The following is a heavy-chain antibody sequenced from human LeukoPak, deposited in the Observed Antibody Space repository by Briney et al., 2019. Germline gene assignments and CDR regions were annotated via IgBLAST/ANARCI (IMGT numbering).Heavy chain of an antibody. J-gene: IGHJ4*02. CDR1: GFTFTNYW. V-gene: IGHV3-23*01. CDR3: ARGGTQKMYYFGY. CDR2: ISGSGGST. D-gene: IGHD1-1*01. Sequence: PGGSLRLSCAASGFTFTNYWMSWVRQAPGKGLEWVSAISGSGGSTYYADSVKGRFTISRDNSKNTLYLQMNSLRAEDTAVYYCARGGTQKMYYFGYWGQGTLVTVSS.